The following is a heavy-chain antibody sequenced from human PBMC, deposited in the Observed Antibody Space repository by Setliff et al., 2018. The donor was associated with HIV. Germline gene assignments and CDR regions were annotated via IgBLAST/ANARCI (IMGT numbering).Heavy chain of an antibody. V-gene: IGHV3-30*04. CDR3: ARGKIVVVPAAMRPFDY. D-gene: IGHD2-2*01. Sequence: GGSLRLSCAASGFTFSSYAMHWVRQAPGKGLEWVAVISYDGSDIYYADSVKGRFTISRENSKNTLYLQMNSLRAEDTAVYYCARGKIVVVPAAMRPFDYWGQGTLVTVSS. CDR2: ISYDGSDI. CDR1: GFTFSSYA. J-gene: IGHJ4*02.